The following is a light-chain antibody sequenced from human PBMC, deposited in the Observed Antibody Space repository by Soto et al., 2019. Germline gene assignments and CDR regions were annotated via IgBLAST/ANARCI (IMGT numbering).Light chain of an antibody. CDR1: QDIRTY. CDR2: DVS. V-gene: IGKV1-33*01. CDR3: QQYDSLITWT. J-gene: IGKJ1*01. Sequence: IQMTQSPSSLSASVGDRVTITCRASQDIRTYLHWYQQKPGRAPKVLIDDVSNLSAGFPSRCSARGFGTEFTLTISSLQPEDVGTDFCQQYDSLITWTFGQGTKVEIK.